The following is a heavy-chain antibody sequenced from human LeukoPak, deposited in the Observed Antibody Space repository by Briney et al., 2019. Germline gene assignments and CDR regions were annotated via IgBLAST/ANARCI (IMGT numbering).Heavy chain of an antibody. J-gene: IGHJ5*02. CDR2: IYYSGST. CDR3: ARDHDLNWFDP. CDR1: GGSISSSSRY. V-gene: IGHV4-39*07. Sequence: SETLSLTCTVSGGSISSSSRYWGWIRQPPGKGLEWIGSIYYSGSTYYNPSLKSRVTISVDSSKNQFSLMLSSVTAADTAVYYCARDHDLNWFDPWGQGTLVTVSS.